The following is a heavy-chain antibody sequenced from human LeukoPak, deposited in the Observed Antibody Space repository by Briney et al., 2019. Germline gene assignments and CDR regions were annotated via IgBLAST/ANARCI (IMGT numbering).Heavy chain of an antibody. CDR2: IYYSGST. CDR1: GGSIRSYY. Sequence: SETLSLTCTVSGGSIRSYYWSWIRQPPGKGLEWIGYIYYSGSTNYNPSLKSRVTISEDTSKNQFSLKLSSVTAADTAVYYCARQNPSGSYGYYFDYWGQGTLVTVSS. D-gene: IGHD1-26*01. CDR3: ARQNPSGSYGYYFDY. J-gene: IGHJ4*02. V-gene: IGHV4-59*08.